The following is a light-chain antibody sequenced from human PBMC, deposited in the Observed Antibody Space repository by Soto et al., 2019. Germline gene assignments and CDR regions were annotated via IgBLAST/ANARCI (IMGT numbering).Light chain of an antibody. CDR3: QKTYTTPLT. J-gene: IGKJ4*01. V-gene: IGKV1-39*01. Sequence: EIQITHSPSSLSESVGDRISLTCRASETIISFLNWYQQRPGKAPKLLIFAASTLESGVPSRFSGSGSGTDFTLTIRSLEPEDFATYYCQKTYTTPLTCGGG. CDR1: ETIISF. CDR2: AAS.